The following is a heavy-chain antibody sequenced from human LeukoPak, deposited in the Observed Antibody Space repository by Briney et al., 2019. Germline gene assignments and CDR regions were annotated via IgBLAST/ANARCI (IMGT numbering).Heavy chain of an antibody. D-gene: IGHD2-15*01. V-gene: IGHV4-34*01. J-gene: IGHJ4*02. CDR2: INHSGST. CDR3: ARGGLKYCSGGSCYYQRYQKRYYFDY. CDR1: GGSFSGYY. Sequence: SETLSLTCAVYGGSFSGYYWSWIRQPPGKGLEWIGEINHSGSTNYNPSLKSRVTISVDTSKNQFSLKLSSVTAADTAVYYCARGGLKYCSGGSCYYQRYQKRYYFDYWGQGTLVTVSS.